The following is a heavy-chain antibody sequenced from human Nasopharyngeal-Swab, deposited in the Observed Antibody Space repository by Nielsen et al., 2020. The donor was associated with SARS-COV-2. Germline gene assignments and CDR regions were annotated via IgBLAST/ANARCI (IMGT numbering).Heavy chain of an antibody. D-gene: IGHD2-15*01. J-gene: IGHJ6*03. V-gene: IGHV4-39*01. CDR2: IYYSGAT. CDR3: VRDNYYHYYMDV. Sequence: WIRQPPGKRLEWIGSIYYSGATYYSLSLKSRLTISVDTSQNQFSLTVSSVTASDTAVYYCVRDNYYHYYMDVWGQGTTVTVSS.